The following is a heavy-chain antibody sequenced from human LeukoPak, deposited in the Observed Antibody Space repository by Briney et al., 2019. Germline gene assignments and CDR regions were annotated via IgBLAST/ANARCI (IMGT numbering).Heavy chain of an antibody. CDR2: IYHSGST. V-gene: IGHV4-30-2*01. J-gene: IGHJ3*02. CDR3: ARTEGAFDI. CDR1: GGSISSGGYS. Sequence: SQTLSLTCAVSGGSISSGGYSWSWIRQPPGKGLEWIGYIYHSGSTYYNPSLKSRVTISVDRSKNQFSLKLSSVTAADTAVYYCARTEGAFDIWGQGTMVTVS.